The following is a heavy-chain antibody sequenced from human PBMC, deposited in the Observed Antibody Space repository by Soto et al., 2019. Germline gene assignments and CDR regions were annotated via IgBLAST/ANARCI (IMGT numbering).Heavy chain of an antibody. D-gene: IGHD3-22*01. Sequence: GGSLRLSCAASEFTFGNYAMSWVRQAPGKGLEWVSAISYGGGTTYYADSVKGRFTISRDNSKNTLYLQMNSLRAEDTAVYYCAKNPGYYYDSTGYHFDYWGQGT. V-gene: IGHV3-23*01. J-gene: IGHJ4*02. CDR3: AKNPGYYYDSTGYHFDY. CDR1: EFTFGNYA. CDR2: ISYGGGTT.